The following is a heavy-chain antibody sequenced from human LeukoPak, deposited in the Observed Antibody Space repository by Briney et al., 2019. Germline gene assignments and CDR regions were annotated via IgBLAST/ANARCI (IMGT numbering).Heavy chain of an antibody. CDR3: AKDRYYYDSSGYYYLY. Sequence: GGSLRLSCAASGFTFSSYWMHWVRQAPGKGLVWVSRINSDGSSTSYADSVKGRFTISRDNAKNTLYLQTNSLRAEDTAVYYCAKDRYYYDSSGYYYLYWGQGTLVTVSS. V-gene: IGHV3-74*01. CDR1: GFTFSSYW. CDR2: INSDGSST. J-gene: IGHJ4*02. D-gene: IGHD3-22*01.